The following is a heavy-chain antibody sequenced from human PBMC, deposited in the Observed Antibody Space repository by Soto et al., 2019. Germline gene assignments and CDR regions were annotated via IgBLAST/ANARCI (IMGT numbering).Heavy chain of an antibody. Sequence: GLSLRLSCAAVGFNGSSNYMSWVRQAQGKGLEWVSVIYSGGSTYYADSVKGRFTISRDNSKNTLYLQMNSLRAEDTAVYYCAATVLYYDFWSGYPTTYYYMDVWGKGTTVTVSS. V-gene: IGHV3-66*01. CDR2: IYSGGST. CDR1: GFNGSSNY. D-gene: IGHD3-3*01. J-gene: IGHJ6*03. CDR3: AATVLYYDFWSGYPTTYYYMDV.